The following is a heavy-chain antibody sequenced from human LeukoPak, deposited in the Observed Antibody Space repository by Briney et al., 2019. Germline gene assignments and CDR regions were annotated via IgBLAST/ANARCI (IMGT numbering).Heavy chain of an antibody. CDR2: IYTIGTT. V-gene: IGHV4-61*02. CDR1: GASISSDSSY. J-gene: IGHJ4*02. D-gene: IGHD4-23*01. Sequence: SETLSLTCAVPGASISSDSSYWSWIRQPAGKGLEWLGRIYTIGTTNYTPSLMSRVTMSLDTSKNQFSLKLSSVTAADTAVYYCARGEYGDNPHFDNWGQGTLVTVSS. CDR3: ARGEYGDNPHFDN.